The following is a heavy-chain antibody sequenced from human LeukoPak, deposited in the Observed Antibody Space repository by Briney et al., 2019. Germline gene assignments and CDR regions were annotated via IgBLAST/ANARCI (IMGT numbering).Heavy chain of an antibody. Sequence: SETLSLTCTVSGGSISSYYWGWIRQPPGKGLEWIGSIYYSGSTYYNPSLKSRVTISVDTSKNQFSLKLSSVTAADTAVYYCVVVVPAAILYYYYYMDVWGKGTTVTVSS. CDR1: GGSISSYY. D-gene: IGHD2-2*01. J-gene: IGHJ6*03. V-gene: IGHV4-39*01. CDR3: VVVVPAAILYYYYYMDV. CDR2: IYYSGST.